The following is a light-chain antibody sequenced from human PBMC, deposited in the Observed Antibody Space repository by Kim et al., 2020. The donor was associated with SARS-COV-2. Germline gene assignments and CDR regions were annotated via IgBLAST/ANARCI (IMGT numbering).Light chain of an antibody. J-gene: IGKJ5*01. CDR3: QKYNSAPST. CDR1: QAISNY. V-gene: IGKV1-27*01. CDR2: AAS. Sequence: DIQMTQSPSSLSASVGDRVTITCRASQAISNYLAWYQQKPGKVPKLLIYAASALQSGVPSRFSGSGSVTDFTLTISSLQPEDVATYYCQKYNSAPSTFVQGTPLEIK.